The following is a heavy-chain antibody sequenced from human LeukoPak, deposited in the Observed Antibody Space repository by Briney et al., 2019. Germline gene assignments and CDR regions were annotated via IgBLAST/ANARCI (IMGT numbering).Heavy chain of an antibody. CDR1: GYSFTSYW. CDR3: ARPPANYYDSSGYYYFDY. J-gene: IGHJ4*02. V-gene: IGHV5-51*01. CDR2: IYPGDSDT. Sequence: GESLKISCKGSGYSFTSYWIGWVRPMPGKGLEWMGIIYPGDSDTRYSPSFQGQVTISADKSISTAYLQWSSLKASDTAMYYCARPPANYYDSSGYYYFDYWGQGTLVTVSS. D-gene: IGHD3-22*01.